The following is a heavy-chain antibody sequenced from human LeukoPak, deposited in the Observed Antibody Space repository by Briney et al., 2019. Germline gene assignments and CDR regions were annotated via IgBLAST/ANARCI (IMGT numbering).Heavy chain of an antibody. D-gene: IGHD3-22*01. J-gene: IGHJ6*02. V-gene: IGHV3-30*18. CDR1: GFTFSSYG. CDR2: ISYDGSNK. CDR3: AKDGLHHSNGPGWGMDV. Sequence: GGSLRPSCAASGFTFSSYGMHWVRQAPGKGLEWVAVISYDGSNKYYADSVKGRFTISRDNSKNTLYLQMNSLRAEDTAVYYCAKDGLHHSNGPGWGMDVWGQGTTVTVSS.